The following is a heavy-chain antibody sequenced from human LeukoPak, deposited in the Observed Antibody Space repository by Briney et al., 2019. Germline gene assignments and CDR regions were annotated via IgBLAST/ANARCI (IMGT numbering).Heavy chain of an antibody. Sequence: ASVKVSCKASGYTFTGYYMHWVRQAPGQGLEWMGWINPNSGGTNYAQKFQGRVTMTRDTSISTAYMELSRLRSDDTAVYYCARDWRGRADIVVVPATTLDYWGQGTLVTVSS. CDR2: INPNSGGT. D-gene: IGHD2-2*01. J-gene: IGHJ4*02. CDR1: GYTFTGYY. V-gene: IGHV1-2*02. CDR3: ARDWRGRADIVVVPATTLDY.